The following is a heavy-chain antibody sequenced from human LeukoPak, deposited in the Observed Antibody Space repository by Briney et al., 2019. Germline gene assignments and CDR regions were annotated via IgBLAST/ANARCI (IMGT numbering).Heavy chain of an antibody. Sequence: GGPLRLSCAASGFTFSIYAMSYARQAPGKGLEWVSAISDSGGSTYYADSVKGRFTISRDNSKNTLYLQMNSLRAEDTAVYYCAKNRDIVLMVYARGHFDYWGQGTLVTVSS. J-gene: IGHJ4*02. V-gene: IGHV3-23*01. CDR1: GFTFSIYA. CDR3: AKNRDIVLMVYARGHFDY. CDR2: ISDSGGST. D-gene: IGHD2-8*01.